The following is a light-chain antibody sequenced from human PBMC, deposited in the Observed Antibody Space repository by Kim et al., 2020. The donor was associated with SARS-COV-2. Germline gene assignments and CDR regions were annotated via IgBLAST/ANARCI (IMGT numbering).Light chain of an antibody. CDR1: QSISSW. CDR3: QQYNSYVFT. Sequence: DIQMTQSPSTLSASVGDRVTITCRASQSISSWLAWYQQKPGKAPNLLIYKASSLESGVPSRFSGSGSGTEFTLTISSLQPDDFATYYCQQYNSYVFTVGPGTKGDIK. V-gene: IGKV1-5*03. J-gene: IGKJ3*01. CDR2: KAS.